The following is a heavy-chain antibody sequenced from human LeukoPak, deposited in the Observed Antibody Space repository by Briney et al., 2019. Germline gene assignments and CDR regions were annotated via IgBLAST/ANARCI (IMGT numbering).Heavy chain of an antibody. CDR1: GYTLTELS. D-gene: IGHD3-22*01. Sequence: ASVKVSCKVSGYTLTELSMHWVRQAPGKGLEWMGGFDPEDGETIYAQKFQGRVTMTEDTSTDTAYMELSSLRSEATAVYYCAKASSGYFRVVFDYWGRGTLVTVSS. CDR3: AKASSGYFRVVFDY. J-gene: IGHJ4*02. V-gene: IGHV1-24*01. CDR2: FDPEDGET.